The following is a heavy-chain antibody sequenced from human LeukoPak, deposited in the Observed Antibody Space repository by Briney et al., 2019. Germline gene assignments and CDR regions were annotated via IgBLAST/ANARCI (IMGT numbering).Heavy chain of an antibody. V-gene: IGHV3-53*04. Sequence: TGGSLRLSCAGSGFSVSNTYMSWVRQAPGKGLEWVSVIYSGDSGVSTYYADSVKGRFTISRHNSKNTLYLQMSSLRAEDTAVYFCARSAARLRYYYAMDVWGQGTTVTVCS. CDR2: IYSGDSGVST. CDR3: ARSAARLRYYYAMDV. CDR1: GFSVSNTY. J-gene: IGHJ6*02. D-gene: IGHD6-6*01.